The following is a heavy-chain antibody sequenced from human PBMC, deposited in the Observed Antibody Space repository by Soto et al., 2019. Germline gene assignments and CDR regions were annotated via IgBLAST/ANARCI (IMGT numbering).Heavy chain of an antibody. J-gene: IGHJ4*02. V-gene: IGHV3-66*01. D-gene: IGHD6-19*01. CDR1: GFTVSSNY. CDR2: IYSGGST. CDR3: AARSGIAVAGYYFDY. Sequence: EVQLVESRGGLVQPGGSLRLSCAASGFTVSSNYMSWVRQAPGKGLEWVSVIYSGGSTYYADSVKGRFTISRDNSKNTLYLQMNSLRAEDTAVYYCAARSGIAVAGYYFDYWGQGTLVTVSS.